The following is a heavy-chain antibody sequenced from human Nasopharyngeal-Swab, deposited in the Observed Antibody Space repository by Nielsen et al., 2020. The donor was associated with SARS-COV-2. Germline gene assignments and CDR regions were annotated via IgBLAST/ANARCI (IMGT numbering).Heavy chain of an antibody. D-gene: IGHD2-21*01. CDR1: GFTFSNYW. Sequence: GESLKISCAASGFTFSNYWMSWVRQAPGKGLEWVANIKYDESEKYYVASVKGRFTISRDNAKNSLYLQMNSLRVEDTAVYYCAKAPRVNDPVDYWGQGTLVTVSS. CDR2: IKYDESEK. CDR3: AKAPRVNDPVDY. V-gene: IGHV3-7*05. J-gene: IGHJ4*02.